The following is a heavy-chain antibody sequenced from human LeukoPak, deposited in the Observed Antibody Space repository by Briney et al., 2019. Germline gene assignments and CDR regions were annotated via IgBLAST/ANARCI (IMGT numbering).Heavy chain of an antibody. CDR1: GFTFSSYS. D-gene: IGHD3-22*01. CDR3: ARGGEPWAYDSSGYYLR. V-gene: IGHV3-21*01. Sequence: GRSLRLSCAASGFTFSSYSMNWVRQAPGKGLEWDSSISSSSSYIYYADSVKGRFTISRDNAKNSLYLQMNSLRAEDTAVYYCARGGEPWAYDSSGYYLRWGQGTLVTVSS. CDR2: ISSSSSYI. J-gene: IGHJ4*02.